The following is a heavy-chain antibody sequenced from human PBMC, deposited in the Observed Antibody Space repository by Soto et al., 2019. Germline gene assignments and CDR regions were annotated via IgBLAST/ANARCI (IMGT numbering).Heavy chain of an antibody. J-gene: IGHJ4*02. CDR1: GFTFSSYA. CDR3: AKVRYYYGSGSFDY. V-gene: IGHV3-23*01. D-gene: IGHD3-10*01. CDR2: ISGSGGST. Sequence: EVQLLESGGGLVQPGGSLRLSCAASGFTFSSYAMSWVRQAPGKGLEWVSAISGSGGSTYYADSVKCRFTISRDNSKITLYLQMNSLRAEDTAVYYCAKVRYYYGSGSFDYWGQGTLVTVSS.